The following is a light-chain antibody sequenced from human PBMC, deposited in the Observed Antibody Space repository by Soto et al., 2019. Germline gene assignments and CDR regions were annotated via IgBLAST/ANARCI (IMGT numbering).Light chain of an antibody. CDR3: ASHTSSNTRV. CDR2: EVH. J-gene: IGLJ1*01. CDR1: SSDVGAYDY. Sequence: QSVLTRPASVSGSPGQSIAISCIGTSSDVGAYDYVSWYQQHPDRAPKLMVYEVHNRPSGVSNRFSGSKSVNTATLTISGLQPEDEADYYCASHTSSNTRVFGTGTKVTVL. V-gene: IGLV2-14*03.